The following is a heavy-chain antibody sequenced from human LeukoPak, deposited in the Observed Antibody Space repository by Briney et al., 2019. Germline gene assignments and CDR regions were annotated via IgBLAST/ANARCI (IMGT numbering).Heavy chain of an antibody. Sequence: PSQTLSLTCTVSGGSITNGYYWSWIRQPPGEGLEWIGEINHSGSTNYNPSLKSRVTISVDTSKNQFSLKLSSVTAADTAVYYCASRPYVWGSYRRPIDYWGQGTLVTVSS. CDR3: ASRPYVWGSYRRPIDY. CDR2: INHSGST. J-gene: IGHJ4*02. D-gene: IGHD3-16*02. V-gene: IGHV4-34*01. CDR1: GGSITNGYY.